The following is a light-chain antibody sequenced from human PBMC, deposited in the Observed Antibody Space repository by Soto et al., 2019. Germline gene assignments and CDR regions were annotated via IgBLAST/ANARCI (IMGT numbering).Light chain of an antibody. CDR2: KAS. J-gene: IGKJ5*01. Sequence: DVVVTQSPLSLPVTLGQAASISCRSSQSLVYSDGNTYLSWFQQRPGQSPRRLIYKASNRDSGVPDRFSGSGSGTDFTLKISRVEAEDVGVYYCMQGTHWPPITFGQGTRLEIK. CDR3: MQGTHWPPIT. CDR1: QSLVYSDGNTY. V-gene: IGKV2-30*01.